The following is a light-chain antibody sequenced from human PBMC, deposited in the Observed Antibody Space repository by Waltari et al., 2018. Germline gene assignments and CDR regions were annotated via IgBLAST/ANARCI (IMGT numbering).Light chain of an antibody. V-gene: IGKV2-28*01. CDR2: LGS. CDR1: QSLLHSNGYNY. J-gene: IGKJ1*01. CDR3: MQALQTLWT. Sequence: DIVMTQSPLSLHVTPGEPASISCRSSQSLLHSNGYNYLDWYLQKPGQSPQILIYLGSNRASGVPDRFSGSGSGTDFTLKISRVEAEDVGVYYCMQALQTLWTFGQGTKVEIK.